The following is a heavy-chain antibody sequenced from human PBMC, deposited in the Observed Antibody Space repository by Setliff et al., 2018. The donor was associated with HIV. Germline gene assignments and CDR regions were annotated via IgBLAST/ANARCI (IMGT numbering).Heavy chain of an antibody. CDR2: INTNTGNP. J-gene: IGHJ4*02. D-gene: IGHD2-21*01. V-gene: IGHV7-4-1*02. Sequence: ASVKVSCKTSGYTFTNYALNWVRQAPGQGLEWLGWINTNTGNPTYAQGFTGRFVFSLDTSVSTAYLQISSLKAEDSAIYYCARVADTGVDPQTHRDYWGQGTPVTVSS. CDR1: GYTFTNYA. CDR3: ARVADTGVDPQTHRDY.